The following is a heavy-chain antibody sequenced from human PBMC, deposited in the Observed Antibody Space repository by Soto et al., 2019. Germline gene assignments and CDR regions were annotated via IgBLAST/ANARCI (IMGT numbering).Heavy chain of an antibody. CDR2: ISGSGGST. V-gene: IGHV3-23*01. J-gene: IGHJ3*02. Sequence: GGSLRLSCAASGFTFSSYAMSWVRQAPGKGLEWVSAISGSGGSTYYADSVKGRFTISRDNSKNTLYLQINSLRAEDTAVYYCAKDQQKNRAFDIWGQGTMVTVSS. CDR1: GFTFSSYA. CDR3: AKDQQKNRAFDI.